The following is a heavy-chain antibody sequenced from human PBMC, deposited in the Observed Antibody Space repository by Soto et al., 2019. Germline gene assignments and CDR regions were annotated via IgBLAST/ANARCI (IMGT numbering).Heavy chain of an antibody. CDR1: GFTFSSYS. CDR3: TRGMTWFGENTLGDDY. V-gene: IGHV3-48*02. J-gene: IGHJ4*02. Sequence: EVQLVESGGGLVQPGGTLRLSCAASGFTFSSYSMNWVRQAPGKGLEWVSYISSSSSTIYYADSVKGRFTISRDNAKNSLYLQMNSLRDEDTAVYYCTRGMTWFGENTLGDDYWGQGTLVTVSS. D-gene: IGHD3-10*01. CDR2: ISSSSSTI.